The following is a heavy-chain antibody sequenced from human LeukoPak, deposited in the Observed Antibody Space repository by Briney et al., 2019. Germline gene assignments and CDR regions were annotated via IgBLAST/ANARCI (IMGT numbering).Heavy chain of an antibody. Sequence: PSETLSLTCTVSGGSISSGSYYWSWIRQPAGRGLEWIGRVYTSGNTYYNPSLESRVTISVDTSKNQFSLKLSSVTAADTAVYYCAGGLRYFDSHPGPWGQGTLVTVSS. CDR1: GGSISSGSYY. V-gene: IGHV4-61*02. J-gene: IGHJ4*02. D-gene: IGHD3-9*01. CDR3: AGGLRYFDSHPGP. CDR2: VYTSGNT.